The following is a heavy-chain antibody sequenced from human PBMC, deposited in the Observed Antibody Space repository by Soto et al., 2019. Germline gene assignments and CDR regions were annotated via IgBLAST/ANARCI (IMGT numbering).Heavy chain of an antibody. Sequence: SETLSLTCTVSGGAISSYHWSWVRQPAGKGLEWIGRIYASGSTKYNPSLKSRVSLSIDTSKNQFFLKLSSVTAADSAVYFCARESGDNWDYEASWGQATPVTVSA. V-gene: IGHV4-4*07. CDR3: ARESGDNWDYEAS. J-gene: IGHJ4*02. CDR2: IYASGST. D-gene: IGHD1-7*01. CDR1: GGAISSYH.